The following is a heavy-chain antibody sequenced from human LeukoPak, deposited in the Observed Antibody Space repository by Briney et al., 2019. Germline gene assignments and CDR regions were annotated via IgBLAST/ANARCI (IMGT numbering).Heavy chain of an antibody. CDR1: GYTFTSYA. CDR2: INAGNGNT. V-gene: IGHV1-3*01. D-gene: IGHD3-10*01. Sequence: ASVKVSCKASGYTFTSYAMHWVRQAPGQGLEWMGWINAGNGNTKYSQKFQGRVTITRDTSASTAYMELSSLRSEDTAVYYCARRVQDYYYYYGMDVWGQGTTVTVSS. J-gene: IGHJ6*02. CDR3: ARRVQDYYYYYGMDV.